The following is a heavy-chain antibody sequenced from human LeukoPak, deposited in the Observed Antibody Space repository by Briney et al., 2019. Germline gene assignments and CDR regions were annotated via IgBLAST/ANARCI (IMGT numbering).Heavy chain of an antibody. V-gene: IGHV3-11*01. CDR2: ISSSGSTI. D-gene: IGHD3-10*01. Sequence: PGGSLRLSCAASGFTFSDYYMSWIRQAPGKGLEWVSYISSSGSTIYYADSVKGRFTISRDNAKNSLYLQMNSLRVEDTAVYFCAARKVRGVWFYLDYWGQGTLVTVSS. J-gene: IGHJ4*02. CDR1: GFTFSDYY. CDR3: AARKVRGVWFYLDY.